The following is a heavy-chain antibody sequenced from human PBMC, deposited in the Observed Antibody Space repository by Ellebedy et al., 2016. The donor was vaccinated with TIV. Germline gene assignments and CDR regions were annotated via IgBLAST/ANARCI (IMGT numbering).Heavy chain of an antibody. V-gene: IGHV1-46*01. CDR3: ARDDIADSIVPGNWIDP. D-gene: IGHD2-2*01. Sequence: AASVKVSCEASGYTFTSHYMHWVRQAPGQGLEWMGVINPSGWSARYAQKFQGRVAMTSDTSTSTVYMELSSLRSEDTAMYYCARDDIADSIVPGNWIDPWGQGTLVTVSS. CDR2: INPSGWSA. CDR1: GYTFTSHY. J-gene: IGHJ5*02.